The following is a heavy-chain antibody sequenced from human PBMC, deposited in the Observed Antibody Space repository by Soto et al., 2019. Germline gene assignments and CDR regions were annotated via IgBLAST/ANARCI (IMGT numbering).Heavy chain of an antibody. V-gene: IGHV3-48*02. Sequence: PGGSLRLSCAASGFTFSSYSMNWVRQAPGKGLEWVSYISSSSSTIYYADSVKGRFTISRDNAKNSLYLQMNSLRDEDTAVYYCARDVDCTNGVCPGTYYYYGMDVWGQGTTVTVSS. CDR1: GFTFSSYS. CDR3: ARDVDCTNGVCPGTYYYYGMDV. D-gene: IGHD2-8*01. J-gene: IGHJ6*02. CDR2: ISSSSSTI.